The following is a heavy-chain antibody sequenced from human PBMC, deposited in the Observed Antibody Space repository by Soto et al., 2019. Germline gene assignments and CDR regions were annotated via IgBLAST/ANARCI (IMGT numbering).Heavy chain of an antibody. Sequence: GGSLRLCCAASGFTFSNSWMSWVRQAPGKGLEWVGRIKSKTDGGTTDYAAPVKGRFTISRDDSKNTLYLQMNSLKTEDTAVYYCTTASTRIAVAGFASDAFDIWGQGTMVTVSS. D-gene: IGHD6-19*01. CDR1: GFTFSNSW. V-gene: IGHV3-15*01. CDR2: IKSKTDGGTT. CDR3: TTASTRIAVAGFASDAFDI. J-gene: IGHJ3*02.